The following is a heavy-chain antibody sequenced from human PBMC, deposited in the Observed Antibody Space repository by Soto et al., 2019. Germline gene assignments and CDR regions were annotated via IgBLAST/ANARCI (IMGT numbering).Heavy chain of an antibody. CDR3: ASWFGAFDY. V-gene: IGHV3-30*03. J-gene: IGHJ4*02. D-gene: IGHD3-10*01. CDR1: GFTFSSSG. Sequence: QVQLVESGGGVVQPGRSLRLSCAASGFTFSSSGMHWVRQAPGKGLEWVAVISYDGSNKYYEDSVKGRFTISRDNSTNTLYLQLNSLRAEDTAVYYCASWFGAFDYWGQGTLGTVSS. CDR2: ISYDGSNK.